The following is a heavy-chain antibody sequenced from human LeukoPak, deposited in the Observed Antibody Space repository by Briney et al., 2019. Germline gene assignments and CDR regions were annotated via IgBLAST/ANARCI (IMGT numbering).Heavy chain of an antibody. J-gene: IGHJ4*02. D-gene: IGHD4-17*01. V-gene: IGHV4-34*01. Sequence: SETLSLTCAVYGGSFSGYYWSWTRQPPGKGLEWIGEINHSGSTNYNPSLKSRVTISVDTSKNQFSLKLSSVTAADTAVYYCARRPMTTVTAFDYWGQGTLVTVSS. CDR3: ARRPMTTVTAFDY. CDR1: GGSFSGYY. CDR2: INHSGST.